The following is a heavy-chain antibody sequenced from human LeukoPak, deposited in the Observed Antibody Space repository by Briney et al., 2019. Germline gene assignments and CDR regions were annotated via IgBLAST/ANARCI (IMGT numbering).Heavy chain of an antibody. CDR2: ISGSGGST. D-gene: IGHD2-21*01. J-gene: IGHJ4*02. CDR3: AKDRESYSYGKGFDY. CDR1: GFTFSSYA. V-gene: IGHV3-23*01. Sequence: GGSLRLSCAASGFTFSSYAMSWVRQAPGKGLEWVSAISGSGGSTYYADSVKGRFTISRDNSKNTLYLQMNSLRAEDTAVYYCAKDRESYSYGKGFDYWGQGTLVTVSS.